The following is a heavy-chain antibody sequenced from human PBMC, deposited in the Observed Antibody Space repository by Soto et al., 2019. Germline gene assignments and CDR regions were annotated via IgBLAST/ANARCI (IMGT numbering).Heavy chain of an antibody. D-gene: IGHD3-10*02. V-gene: IGHV1-69*13. CDR2: IIPTFGRT. CDR3: ARDTLSSFAMEV. Sequence: ASVKVSCKASGDTFSSYAISWVRQAPGKGLEWMGKIIPTFGRTNYAQKFQGRLTISADDSTSTAYMELTSLESDDTAVYYCARDTLSSFAMEVWGQGTTVTVSS. CDR1: GDTFSSYA. J-gene: IGHJ6*02.